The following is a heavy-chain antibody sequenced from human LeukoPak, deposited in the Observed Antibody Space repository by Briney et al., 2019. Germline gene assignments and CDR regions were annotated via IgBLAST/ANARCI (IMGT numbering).Heavy chain of an antibody. CDR3: TTEPMIADHDDAFDI. Sequence: GGSLRLSCAASGFTFSNAWMSWVRQAPGKGLEWVGRIKSKTDGGTTDYDAPVKGRFTISRDDSKNTLYLQMNSLKTEDTAVYYCTTEPMIADHDDAFDIWGQGTMVTVSS. CDR1: GFTFSNAW. CDR2: IKSKTDGGTT. J-gene: IGHJ3*02. D-gene: IGHD3-22*01. V-gene: IGHV3-15*01.